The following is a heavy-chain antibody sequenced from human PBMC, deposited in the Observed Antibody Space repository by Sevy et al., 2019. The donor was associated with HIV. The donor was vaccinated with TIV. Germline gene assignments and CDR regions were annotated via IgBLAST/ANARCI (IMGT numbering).Heavy chain of an antibody. CDR1: GYTFSDSGYY. D-gene: IGHD3-3*01. J-gene: IGHJ6*02. Sequence: ASVKVSCKASGYTFSDSGYYVHWVRQAPGQGLEWMGWINPKSGATNYAQKFQGRVTMTRDTSVSTANMELSRLTSDETAVYYCARESYDFWTGPVDYDYGIDVWGQGTTVTVSS. CDR2: INPKSGAT. V-gene: IGHV1-2*02. CDR3: ARESYDFWTGPVDYDYGIDV.